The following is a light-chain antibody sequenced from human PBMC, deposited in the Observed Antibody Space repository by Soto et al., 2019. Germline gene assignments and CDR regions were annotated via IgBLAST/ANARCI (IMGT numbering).Light chain of an antibody. V-gene: IGKV3-20*01. CDR2: DAS. J-gene: IGKJ4*01. CDR1: QSVTSSH. CDR3: QQYGRSPPALT. Sequence: EIVLTQSPGTLSLSPGERATLSCRASQSVTSSHLVWYQQKLGQAPRLLIYDASNRAPGIPDRFSGSGSGTDFTLNISRLEPEDCAVYFCQQYGRSPPALTFGGGTKVEIK.